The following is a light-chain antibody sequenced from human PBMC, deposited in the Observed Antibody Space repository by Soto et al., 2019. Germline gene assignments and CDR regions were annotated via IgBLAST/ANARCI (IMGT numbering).Light chain of an antibody. CDR1: SSNIGAGYD. Sequence: QSVLTQPPSVSGAPGQRVTISCTGSSSNIGAGYDVHWYQQLPGTAPKLLVSGDTNRPSGVPDRFSGSKSGTSASLAITGLRAEEEADYYCQSFDSSLRGWVFGGGTKLTVL. CDR2: GDT. J-gene: IGLJ3*02. V-gene: IGLV1-40*01. CDR3: QSFDSSLRGWV.